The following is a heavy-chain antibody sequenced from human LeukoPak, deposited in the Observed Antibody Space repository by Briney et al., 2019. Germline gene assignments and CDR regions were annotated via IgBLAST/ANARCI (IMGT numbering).Heavy chain of an antibody. CDR1: GGTFSSYA. CDR3: ARDYGYGVTVMISDDY. J-gene: IGHJ4*02. V-gene: IGHV1-18*01. Sequence: ASVKVSCKASGGTFSSYAISWVRQAPGQGLEWMGWTSGYNGNTNQAQKFQGRVSMTTDTSTSTAYMELRSLRSDDTAVYYCARDYGYGVTVMISDDYWGQGTLVTVSS. D-gene: IGHD5-18*01. CDR2: TSGYNGNT.